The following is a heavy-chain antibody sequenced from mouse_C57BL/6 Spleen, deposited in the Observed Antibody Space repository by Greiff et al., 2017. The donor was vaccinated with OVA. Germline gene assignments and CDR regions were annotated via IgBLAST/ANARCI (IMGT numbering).Heavy chain of an antibody. D-gene: IGHD2-13*01. CDR1: GYTFTSYW. J-gene: IGHJ3*01. CDR2: IHPNSGST. V-gene: IGHV1-64*01. Sequence: QVQLQQPGAELVKPGASVKMSCKASGYTFTSYWMHWVKQRPGQGLEWIGMIHPNSGSTNYNEKFKSKATLTVDKSSSTAYMQLSSLTSEDSAVYYCAREDYCGEVSWFAYWGQGTLVTVSA. CDR3: AREDYCGEVSWFAY.